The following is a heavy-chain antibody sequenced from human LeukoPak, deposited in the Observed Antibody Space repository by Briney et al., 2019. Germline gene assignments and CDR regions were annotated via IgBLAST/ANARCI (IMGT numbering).Heavy chain of an antibody. V-gene: IGHV4-39*01. CDR1: GGSISSSSYY. J-gene: IGHJ3*02. Sequence: PSETLSPTCTVSGGSISSSSYYWGWIRLPPGKGLEWIGSIYYSGSTYYNPSLKSRVTISVDTSKNQFSLKLSSVTAADTAVYYCASWGYSYGPDAFDIWGQGTMVTVSS. CDR2: IYYSGST. CDR3: ASWGYSYGPDAFDI. D-gene: IGHD5-18*01.